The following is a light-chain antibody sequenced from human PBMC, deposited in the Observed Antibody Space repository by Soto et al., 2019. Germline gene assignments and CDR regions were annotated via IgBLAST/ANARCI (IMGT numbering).Light chain of an antibody. CDR3: QQYGSSPYT. V-gene: IGKV3-20*01. CDR1: QSVSSSY. CDR2: GAY. Sequence: EIVLTQSPGTLSLSPGERATLSCRASQSVSSSYLAWYQQKPGQAPRLIIYGAYDRATGIPDRFSGSGSGTDFTLTSSRLEPEDFAVYYCQQYGSSPYTFGQGTKLEIK. J-gene: IGKJ2*01.